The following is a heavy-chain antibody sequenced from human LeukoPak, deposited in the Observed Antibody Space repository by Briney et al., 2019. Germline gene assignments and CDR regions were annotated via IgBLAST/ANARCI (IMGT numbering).Heavy chain of an antibody. CDR1: GYTFTSYG. J-gene: IGHJ4*02. CDR3: ARGTTRIATIKYYLDY. CDR2: ISAYNGNT. V-gene: IGHV1-18*01. D-gene: IGHD1-7*01. Sequence: ASVKVSCKASGYTFTSYGISWVRQAPGQGLEWMGWISAYNGNTNYAQKFQGWVTMTRDTSISTAYMELSRLRSDDTAVYYCARGTTRIATIKYYLDYWGQGTLVTVSS.